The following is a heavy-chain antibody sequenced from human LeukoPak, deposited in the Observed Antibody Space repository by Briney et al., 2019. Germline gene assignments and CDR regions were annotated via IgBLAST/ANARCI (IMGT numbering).Heavy chain of an antibody. CDR3: ARDESSSGRANDY. CDR1: GFTVSSNY. V-gene: IGHV3-66*01. Sequence: GGSLRLSCAASGFTVSSNYMSWVRQAPGKGLEWVSVLYSGDRIYYADSVKGRFTISRDNSKNTLYLQMNSLGAEDTAVYYCARDESSSGRANDYWGQGTLVTVSS. D-gene: IGHD6-19*01. CDR2: LYSGDRI. J-gene: IGHJ4*02.